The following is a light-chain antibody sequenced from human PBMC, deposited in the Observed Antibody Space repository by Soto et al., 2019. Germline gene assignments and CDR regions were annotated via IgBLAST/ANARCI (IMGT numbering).Light chain of an antibody. CDR2: DVS. V-gene: IGLV2-14*01. CDR1: SSDVGGYNY. CDR3: SSYTSSSTRV. J-gene: IGLJ1*01. Sequence: QSALTQPASVSGSPGQSITISCTGTSSDVGGYNYASWYQQHPGKAPKLMIYDVSNRPSGVSNRFSGSKSGNTASLTISGLQAEDEADYCCSSYTSSSTRVFGTGTKVTVL.